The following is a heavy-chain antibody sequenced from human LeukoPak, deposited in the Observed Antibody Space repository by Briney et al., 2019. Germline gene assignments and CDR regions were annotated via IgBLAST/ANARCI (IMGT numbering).Heavy chain of an antibody. CDR1: GGSLRSSGHW. CDR3: ARQSGDQSSAWYFDA. D-gene: IGHD6-19*01. Sequence: SETLSLTCTVSGGSLRSSGHWWVWIRQPPGKGLEWIGSIHYSGKVYYNPSLKSRVTTSVDTSTDLFSLRLSSATAADTAIYYCARQSGDQSSAWYFDAWGQGTLVTVSS. J-gene: IGHJ4*02. CDR2: IHYSGKV. V-gene: IGHV4-39*01.